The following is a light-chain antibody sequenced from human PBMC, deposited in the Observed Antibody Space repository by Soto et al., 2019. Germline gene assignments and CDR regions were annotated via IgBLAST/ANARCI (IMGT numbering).Light chain of an antibody. CDR3: RSYTSSDTWV. CDR2: EVT. J-gene: IGLJ3*02. Sequence: QSALTQPASVSGSPGQSITISCTGTSSDVGGYNYVSWYQQHPGQVPKLTIYEVTNRPSGVSSRFSGSKSGNTASLTISGLQAEDEADDYCRSYTSSDTWVFGGGTKLTVL. V-gene: IGLV2-14*01. CDR1: SSDVGGYNY.